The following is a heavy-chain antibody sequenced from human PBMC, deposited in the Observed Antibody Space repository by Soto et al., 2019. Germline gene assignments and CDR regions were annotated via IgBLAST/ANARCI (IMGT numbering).Heavy chain of an antibody. CDR1: GYTLTSYG. CDR2: ISAYNGNT. CDR3: ARDPYDYVWGSYRYSSWFDP. V-gene: IGHV1-18*04. Sequence: EASVKVSCKASGYTLTSYGISWVRQAPGQGLEWMGWISAYNGNTNYAQKLQGRVTMTTDTSTSTAYMELRSLRSDDTAVYYCARDPYDYVWGSYRYSSWFDPWGQGTLVTVSS. D-gene: IGHD3-16*02. J-gene: IGHJ5*02.